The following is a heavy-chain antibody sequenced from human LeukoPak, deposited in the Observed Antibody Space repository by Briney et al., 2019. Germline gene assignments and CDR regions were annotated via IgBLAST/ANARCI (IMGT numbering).Heavy chain of an antibody. V-gene: IGHV4-4*07. CDR1: GGSISSYY. J-gene: IGHJ3*02. CDR2: IYTSGST. D-gene: IGHD3-3*01. Sequence: SEILSLTCTVSGGSISSYYWSWIRQPAGKGLEWIGRIYTSGSTNYNPSLKSRVTMSVDTSKNQFSLKLSSVTAADTAVYYCASEGYYDCWSGWTGADAFDIWGQGTMVTVST. CDR3: ASEGYYDCWSGWTGADAFDI.